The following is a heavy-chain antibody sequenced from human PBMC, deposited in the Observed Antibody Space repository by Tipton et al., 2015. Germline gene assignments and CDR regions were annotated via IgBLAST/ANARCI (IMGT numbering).Heavy chain of an antibody. J-gene: IGHJ4*02. Sequence: TLSLTCTVSGGSISSSSYYWGWIRQPPGKGLEWIGTISHSGSTYYNPSLKSRVTISADTSRNQFSLRLSSVTAADTAVYYCASPSLPHDRGDYYFQSWGQGSLVTVSS. CDR3: ASPSLPHDRGDYYFQS. CDR1: GGSISSSSYY. CDR2: ISHSGST. D-gene: IGHD2-21*02. V-gene: IGHV4-39*01.